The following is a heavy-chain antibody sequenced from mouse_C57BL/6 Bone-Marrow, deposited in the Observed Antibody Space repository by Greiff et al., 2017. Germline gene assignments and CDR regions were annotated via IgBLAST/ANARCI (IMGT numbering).Heavy chain of an antibody. V-gene: IGHV14-4*01. Sequence: VQLQQSGAELVRPGDSVKLSCTASGFNIKDDYMHWVKQRPEQGLEWIGWIDPENGDTEYASKFQGKATITADTSTNTAYLQLSSLTSADTAVYYCTLYGTQAWFAYGGQGTLVTVSA. CDR2: IDPENGDT. CDR1: GFNIKDDY. D-gene: IGHD2-1*01. J-gene: IGHJ3*01. CDR3: TLYGTQAWFAY.